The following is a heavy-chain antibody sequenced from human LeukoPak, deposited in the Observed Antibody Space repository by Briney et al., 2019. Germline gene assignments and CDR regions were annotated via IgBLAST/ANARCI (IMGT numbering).Heavy chain of an antibody. CDR3: AKDRGYCSGGSCSFNY. Sequence: PGGSLRLSCAASGFTFSSYAMSWVRQAPGKGLEWVSAISGSGGSTYYADSVKGRFTISRDNSKNTLYLQMNSLRAGDTAVYYCAKDRGYCSGGSCSFNYWGQGTLVTVSS. V-gene: IGHV3-23*01. D-gene: IGHD2-15*01. CDR1: GFTFSSYA. J-gene: IGHJ4*02. CDR2: ISGSGGST.